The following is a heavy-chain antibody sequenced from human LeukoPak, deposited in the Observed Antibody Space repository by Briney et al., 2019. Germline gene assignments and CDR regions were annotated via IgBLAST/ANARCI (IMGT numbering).Heavy chain of an antibody. V-gene: IGHV3-23*01. CDR1: GFTFSSYA. CDR3: AKVPSGSYSYYGMDV. Sequence: PGGSLRLSCAASGFTFSSYAMSWVRQAPGKGLEWVSAISGSGGSTYYADSVKGRFTISSDNSKNTLYLQMNSLRAEDTAVYYCAKVPSGSYSYYGMDVWGQGTTVTVSS. CDR2: ISGSGGST. J-gene: IGHJ6*02. D-gene: IGHD1-26*01.